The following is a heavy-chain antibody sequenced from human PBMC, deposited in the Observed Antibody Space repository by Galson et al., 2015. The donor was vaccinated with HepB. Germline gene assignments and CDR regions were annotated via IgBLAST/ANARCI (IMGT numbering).Heavy chain of an antibody. CDR2: ISGSGFLT. D-gene: IGHD6-19*01. CDR1: GFNFRRYA. Sequence: SLRLSCAASGFNFRRYAMSWVRQAPGRGLEWVSGISGSGFLTNYAASVTGRFTISRDNSKNKMYLQMNSLGAEDTAVYYCARPKDVGSGWSRVEWYFDLWGRGTLVTVSS. J-gene: IGHJ2*01. V-gene: IGHV3-23*01. CDR3: ARPKDVGSGWSRVEWYFDL.